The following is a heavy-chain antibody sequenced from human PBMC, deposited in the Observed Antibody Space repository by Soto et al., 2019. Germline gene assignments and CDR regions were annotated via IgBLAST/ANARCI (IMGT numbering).Heavy chain of an antibody. CDR3: AREKGYSYGGFDY. V-gene: IGHV3-21*01. Sequence: EVQLVESGGGLVKPGGSLRLSCAASGFTFSSYSMNWVRQAPGKGLEWVSSISSSSSYIYYADSVKGRFTISRDNAKNSLNLQMNSLRAEDTAVYYCAREKGYSYGGFDYWGQGTLVTVSS. J-gene: IGHJ4*02. D-gene: IGHD5-18*01. CDR1: GFTFSSYS. CDR2: ISSSSSYI.